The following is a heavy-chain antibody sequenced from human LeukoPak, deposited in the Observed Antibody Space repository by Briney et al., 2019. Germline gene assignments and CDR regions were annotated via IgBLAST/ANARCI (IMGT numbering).Heavy chain of an antibody. CDR1: GRSISSYY. Sequence: PWETLSLTCTVSGRSISSYYWRWIRQPPGKGLEWIGYIYYSGSTNYNPSLKSRVTISVDTSKKQFSLKLSSVTAADTAVYDCARGGGYYFDYWGQGTLVTVSS. J-gene: IGHJ4*02. CDR3: ARGGGYYFDY. D-gene: IGHD3-16*01. CDR2: IYYSGST. V-gene: IGHV4-59*01.